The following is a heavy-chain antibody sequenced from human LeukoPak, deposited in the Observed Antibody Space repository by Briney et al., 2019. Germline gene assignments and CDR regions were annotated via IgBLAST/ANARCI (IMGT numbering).Heavy chain of an antibody. Sequence: ASVKVSCKASGYTFTGYYMHWVRQAPGQGLEWMGWINPNSGGTNYAQKFQGWVTMTRDTSISTAYMELSRLRSDDTAVYYCARDHYNYYDSSGYYYYYYYGMDVWGQGTTVTVSS. D-gene: IGHD3-22*01. CDR1: GYTFTGYY. CDR3: ARDHYNYYDSSGYYYYYYYGMDV. J-gene: IGHJ6*02. CDR2: INPNSGGT. V-gene: IGHV1-2*04.